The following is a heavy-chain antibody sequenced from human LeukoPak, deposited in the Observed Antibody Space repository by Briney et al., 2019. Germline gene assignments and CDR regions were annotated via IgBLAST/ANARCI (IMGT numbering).Heavy chain of an antibody. CDR1: GGSISSGGYY. V-gene: IGHV4-31*03. Sequence: SETLSLTCTVSGGSISSGGYYWSWIRQHPGKGLEWIGYIYYSGSTYYNPSLKSRVTISVDTPKNQFSLKLSSVTAADTAVYYCARSEEYCSSTSCPFDYWGQGTLVTVSS. J-gene: IGHJ4*02. D-gene: IGHD2-2*01. CDR3: ARSEEYCSSTSCPFDY. CDR2: IYYSGST.